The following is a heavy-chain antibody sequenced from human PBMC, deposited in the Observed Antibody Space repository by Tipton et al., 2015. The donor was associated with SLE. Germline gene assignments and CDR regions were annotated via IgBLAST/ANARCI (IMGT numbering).Heavy chain of an antibody. V-gene: IGHV1-18*01. Sequence: QLVQSGAEVKKPGASVKVSCKASGYTFTSYGISWVRQAPGQGLEWMGWISTYNANTNYAQKLQGRVTMTTDTSTSTAFMDLRSLRSDDTAVYYCARSIVATTDFDYWGQGTLVTVSA. CDR2: ISTYNANT. CDR1: GYTFTSYG. J-gene: IGHJ4*02. CDR3: ARSIVATTDFDY. D-gene: IGHD5-12*01.